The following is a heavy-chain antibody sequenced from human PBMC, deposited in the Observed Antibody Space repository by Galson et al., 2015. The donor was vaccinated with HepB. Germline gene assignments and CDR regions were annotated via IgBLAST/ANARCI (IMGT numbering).Heavy chain of an antibody. Sequence: SLRLSCAASGFTFSDYWMHWVRQAPGKGLVWVSRINHDGTSTVYADSVKGRFTISRDNAKNTLYLQVNSLRAEDTAVYYCARVETYITGWPFRWGQGTLVTVSS. D-gene: IGHD6-19*01. CDR3: ARVETYITGWPFR. V-gene: IGHV3-74*01. CDR2: INHDGTST. CDR1: GFTFSDYW. J-gene: IGHJ4*02.